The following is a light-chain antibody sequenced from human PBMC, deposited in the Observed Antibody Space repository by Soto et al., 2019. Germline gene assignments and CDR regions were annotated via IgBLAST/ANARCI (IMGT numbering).Light chain of an antibody. CDR3: QQYGSSPRT. J-gene: IGKJ1*01. Sequence: EIGLTQSPCTLSLYPGERATLSCRASQSVSSSYLAWYQQKPGQAPRLLIYGASSRTTGIPDRFSGSGSGTDFTLTISRLEPEDFAVFYCQQYGSSPRTFGQGTKVDIK. CDR2: GAS. V-gene: IGKV3-20*01. CDR1: QSVSSSY.